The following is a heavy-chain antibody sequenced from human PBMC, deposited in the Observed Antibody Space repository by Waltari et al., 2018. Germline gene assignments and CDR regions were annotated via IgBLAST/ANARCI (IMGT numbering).Heavy chain of an antibody. CDR2: IIPIFGTA. CDR3: ARDLWDGYNSPNYYYYGMDV. CDR1: GGTFSSYA. V-gene: IGHV1-69*08. Sequence: QVQLVQSGAEVKKPGSSVKVSCKASGGTFSSYAISWVRQAPGQGLEWMGRIIPIFGTANYAQKFQGRVTITADKSTSTAYMELSSLRSEDTAVYYCARDLWDGYNSPNYYYYGMDVWGQGTTVTVSS. D-gene: IGHD5-12*01. J-gene: IGHJ6*02.